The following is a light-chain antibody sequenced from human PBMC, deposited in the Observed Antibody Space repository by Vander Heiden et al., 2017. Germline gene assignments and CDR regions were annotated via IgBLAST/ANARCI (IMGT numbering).Light chain of an antibody. Sequence: DIQMTQSPFSLSASVGDRVTITCRASQGITNYLAWYQQKPGKVPKLLIYGASTLHSGVPSRFSGSGSGTDFALTISSLQPEDVATYYCQKYNSAPPTFGQGTKVEIK. CDR1: QGITNY. J-gene: IGKJ1*01. CDR3: QKYNSAPPT. V-gene: IGKV1-27*01. CDR2: GAS.